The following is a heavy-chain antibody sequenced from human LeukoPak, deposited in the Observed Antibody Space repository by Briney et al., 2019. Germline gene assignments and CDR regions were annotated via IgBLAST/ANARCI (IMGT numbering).Heavy chain of an antibody. Sequence: SETLSLTCAVYGGSFSGYYWSWIRQPPGKGLEWIGEINHSGSTNYNPSLKSRVTISVDTSKNQFSLRLSSVTAADTAVYYCARLKQLWTSDCFDPWGQGTLVTVSS. J-gene: IGHJ5*02. CDR2: INHSGST. V-gene: IGHV4-34*01. D-gene: IGHD5-18*01. CDR3: ARLKQLWTSDCFDP. CDR1: GGSFSGYY.